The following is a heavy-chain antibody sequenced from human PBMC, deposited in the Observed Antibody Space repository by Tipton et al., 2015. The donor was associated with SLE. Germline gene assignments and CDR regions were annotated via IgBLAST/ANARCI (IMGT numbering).Heavy chain of an antibody. CDR1: GGSLSGHR. CDR3: ATGVVTATFDY. D-gene: IGHD3-3*01. CDR2: SNDSGST. J-gene: IGHJ4*02. Sequence: TLSLTCAVYGGSLSGHRWSWIRQSPGKGLECIGESNDSGSTNYHPSLKSRATISADTSKNHFSLKLSSVTAADSALYYCATGVVTATFDYWGQGMLVTVSS. V-gene: IGHV4-34*01.